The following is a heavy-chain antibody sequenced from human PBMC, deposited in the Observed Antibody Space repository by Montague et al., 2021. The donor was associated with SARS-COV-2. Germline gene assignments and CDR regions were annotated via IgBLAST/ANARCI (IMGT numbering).Heavy chain of an antibody. CDR2: ISGDGYT. Sequence: SLRLSCASSGFTFNDYAMDWVRQAPGKGLEWVSLISGDGYTYYPDSVKGRFTISRDNSKNSLYLQMNSLRSEDTAVYFCAKDIKGSAPLKGYYGMDVWGQGTTVIVSS. D-gene: IGHD2-15*01. CDR1: GFTFNDYA. V-gene: IGHV3-43*02. CDR3: AKDIKGSAPLKGYYGMDV. J-gene: IGHJ6*02.